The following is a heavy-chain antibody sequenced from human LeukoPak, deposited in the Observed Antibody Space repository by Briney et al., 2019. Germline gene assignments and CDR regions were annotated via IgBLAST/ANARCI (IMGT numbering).Heavy chain of an antibody. CDR1: GYAFTGYY. CDR3: ARPQGPADAFDI. Sequence: ASVKVSCKASGYAFTGYYLHWVRQAPGQGLEWMGWMNPNSRGTSHAQKFQGRVTMTSDTSISTAYMELSRLRSDDTAAYYCARPQGPADAFDIWGQGTMVSVSS. V-gene: IGHV1-2*02. CDR2: MNPNSRGT. J-gene: IGHJ3*02.